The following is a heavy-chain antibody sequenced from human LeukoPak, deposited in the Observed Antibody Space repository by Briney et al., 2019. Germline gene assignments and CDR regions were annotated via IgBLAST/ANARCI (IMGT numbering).Heavy chain of an antibody. CDR1: GFTFSSYA. V-gene: IGHV3-30-3*01. CDR3: ARDLSVGRLDY. Sequence: PGGSLRLPCAASGFTFSSYAMHWVRQAPGKGLEWVAVISYDGSNKYYADSVKGRFTISRDNSKNTLYLQMNSLRAEDTAVYYCARDLSVGRLDYWGQGTLVTVSS. CDR2: ISYDGSNK. D-gene: IGHD1-1*01. J-gene: IGHJ4*02.